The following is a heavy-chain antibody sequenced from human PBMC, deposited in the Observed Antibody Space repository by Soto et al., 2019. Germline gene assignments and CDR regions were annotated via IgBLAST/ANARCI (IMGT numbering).Heavy chain of an antibody. J-gene: IGHJ6*02. Sequence: QVQLVQSGAEVKKPGASVKVSCKASGYTFTSYGISWVRQAPGQGLEWMGWISAYNGNTNYAQKLQGRVTMTTDTSTSTAYMELRSLRSDDTAVYYCARDLGSVLWFEELFIPYYYHGMDVWGQGTTVTVSS. CDR3: ARDLGSVLWFEELFIPYYYHGMDV. D-gene: IGHD3-10*01. V-gene: IGHV1-18*01. CDR2: ISAYNGNT. CDR1: GYTFTSYG.